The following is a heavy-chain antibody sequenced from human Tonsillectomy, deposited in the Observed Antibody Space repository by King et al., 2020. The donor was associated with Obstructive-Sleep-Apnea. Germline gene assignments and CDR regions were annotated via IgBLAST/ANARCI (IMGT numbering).Heavy chain of an antibody. CDR2: IKQDGSGK. Sequence: VQLVESGGGLVQPGGSLRLSCVASGFTFSSYWMSWVRQAPGKGLEWVANIKQDGSGKFYVDSVKGRFTISRENAKNSMYLQMNSLRAEEPAVYYCSSCGSGTYPRVDYWGQGTLVTVSS. CDR3: SSCGSGTYPRVDY. J-gene: IGHJ4*02. V-gene: IGHV3-7*01. CDR1: GFTFSSYW. D-gene: IGHD3-10*01.